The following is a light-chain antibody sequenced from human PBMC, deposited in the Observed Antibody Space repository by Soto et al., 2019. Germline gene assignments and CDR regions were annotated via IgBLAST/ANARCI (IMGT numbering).Light chain of an antibody. J-gene: IGKJ1*01. CDR2: DAS. CDR1: QSVRSN. CDR3: QQRSNWPWT. Sequence: EIVLTQSPATLSLSPGERATLSCRASQSVRSNLAWYQQKPGQAPRLLIYDASNRATGIPGRFSGSGSGTDCTLTISNLEPEDFAVYYCQQRSNWPWTFGQGAKVEIK. V-gene: IGKV3-11*01.